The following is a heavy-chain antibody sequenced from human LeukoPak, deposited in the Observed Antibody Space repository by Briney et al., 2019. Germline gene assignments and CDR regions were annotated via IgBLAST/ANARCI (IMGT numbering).Heavy chain of an antibody. CDR3: ARVFLDCSGGSCYPWLDYYMDV. J-gene: IGHJ6*03. CDR2: LYFSGST. V-gene: IGHV4-39*07. Sequence: SETLSLTCTVSGGSISHTNYYWGWIRQPPGKGLEWIGSLYFSGSTYYSSSLKSRVTISLDNSRNQFSLKVASVTAADTAVYYCARVFLDCSGGSCYPWLDYYMDVWGKGTTVTASS. D-gene: IGHD2-15*01. CDR1: GGSISHTNYY.